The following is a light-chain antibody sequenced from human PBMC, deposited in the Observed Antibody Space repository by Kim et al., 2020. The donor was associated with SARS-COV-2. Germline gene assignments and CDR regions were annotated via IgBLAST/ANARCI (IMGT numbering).Light chain of an antibody. J-gene: IGLJ2*01. V-gene: IGLV3-19*01. CDR1: SLRSYS. CDR3: NSRDTGGHLLV. Sequence: SSELTQDPAVSVALGQTVRITCQGDSLRSYSARWYQQKPGQAPVLVIYGKNNRTSGISDRFSGSSSGNTASLTITGAQAEDEADYFCNSRDTGGHLLVFG. CDR2: GKN.